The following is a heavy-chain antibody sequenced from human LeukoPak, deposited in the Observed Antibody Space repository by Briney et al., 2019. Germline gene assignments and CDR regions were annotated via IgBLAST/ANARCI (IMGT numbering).Heavy chain of an antibody. J-gene: IGHJ4*02. V-gene: IGHV5-51*01. D-gene: IGHD1-7*01. CDR2: IYPADSTA. CDR3: ASGNWNSLDY. Sequence: GESLKISCKASGYSFTTYWIGWVRQMPGKGLEWMGIIYPADSTAHYSPSFQGQVTISVDKSINTAYLQWSSLKASDTAMYYCASGNWNSLDYWGQGTLVTVSS. CDR1: GYSFTTYW.